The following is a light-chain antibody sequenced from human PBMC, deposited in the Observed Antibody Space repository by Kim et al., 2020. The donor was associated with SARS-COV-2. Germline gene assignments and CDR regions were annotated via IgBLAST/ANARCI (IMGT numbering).Light chain of an antibody. Sequence: DIQMTQSPSSLSASVGDRVTITCQASQDISNSLNWCQQKPGQAPKLLIYDASNLETGVPSRFSASGSGRDFTLTISSLQPEDIATYFCQQYDNLPITFGPGTRLEIK. V-gene: IGKV1-33*01. CDR1: QDISNS. CDR2: DAS. CDR3: QQYDNLPIT. J-gene: IGKJ5*01.